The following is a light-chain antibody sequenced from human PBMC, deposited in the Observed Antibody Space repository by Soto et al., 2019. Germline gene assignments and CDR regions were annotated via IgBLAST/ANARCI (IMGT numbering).Light chain of an antibody. CDR1: QSISNW. Sequence: DIQMTQSPSTLSASVGDRVTITCRASQSISNWLAWYQQKPGKAPKLLIYKASSLESGVPLRFSGSGSGTEFTLTISSLQSDDFATYYCQQYNGTFGQGTKVEIK. V-gene: IGKV1-5*03. CDR2: KAS. CDR3: QQYNGT. J-gene: IGKJ1*01.